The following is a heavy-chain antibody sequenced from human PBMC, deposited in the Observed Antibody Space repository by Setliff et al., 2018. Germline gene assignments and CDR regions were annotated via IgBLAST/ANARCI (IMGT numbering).Heavy chain of an antibody. V-gene: IGHV4-31*03. CDR2: IYYSGST. CDR1: GGSISSGGYY. Sequence: SETLSLTCTVSGGSISSGGYYWSWIRRHPGKGLEWIGYIYYSGSTYYNPSLKSRVTISVDTSKNQFSLKLSSVTAADTAVYYCARVPRFTDMRNAFDIWGQGTMVTVSS. J-gene: IGHJ3*02. CDR3: ARVPRFTDMRNAFDI. D-gene: IGHD2-15*01.